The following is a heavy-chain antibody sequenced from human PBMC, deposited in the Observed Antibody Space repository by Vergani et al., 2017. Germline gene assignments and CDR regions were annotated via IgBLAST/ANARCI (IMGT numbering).Heavy chain of an antibody. V-gene: IGHV3-23*01. D-gene: IGHD5-12*01. CDR3: TKGSRGYTGYFFDY. Sequence: EVQLLESGGGLVQPGGSLRLSCEASGFSFPGYAMSWVRQAPGKGLEWVSSVSGSSATLYYADFVKGRFIISRDNSKNTLHLQMNSLRADDTAVYYCTKGSRGYTGYFFDYWGQGTLATVSS. J-gene: IGHJ4*02. CDR2: VSGSSATL. CDR1: GFSFPGYA.